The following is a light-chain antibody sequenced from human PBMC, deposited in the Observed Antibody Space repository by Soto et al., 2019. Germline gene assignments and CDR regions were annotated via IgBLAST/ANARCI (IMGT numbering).Light chain of an antibody. J-gene: IGKJ1*01. CDR1: QSVSSSY. CDR2: AAS. Sequence: EIVLTQSPGTLSLSPGERATLSCRASQSVSSSYLAWYQQKPGQAPRLLIYAASSRATGIPDRFSVSGSGTDFTLTISRLEPEDFAVYSCQQYANSPGTFGQGTKVEIK. V-gene: IGKV3-20*01. CDR3: QQYANSPGT.